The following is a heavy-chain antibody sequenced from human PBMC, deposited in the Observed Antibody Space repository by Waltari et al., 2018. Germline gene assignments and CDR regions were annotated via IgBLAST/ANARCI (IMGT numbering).Heavy chain of an antibody. CDR1: GYTFTSSD. V-gene: IGHV1-8*01. Sequence: QVQLVQSGAEVKKPGAYVKVSCKASGYTFTSSDLNWVRQATGQGLEWMGWMNPNSGNTGYAQKFQGRVTMTRNTSISTAYMELSSLRSEDTAVYYCARVITMVRGVIGYWGQGTLVTVSS. CDR3: ARVITMVRGVIGY. J-gene: IGHJ4*02. D-gene: IGHD3-10*01. CDR2: MNPNSGNT.